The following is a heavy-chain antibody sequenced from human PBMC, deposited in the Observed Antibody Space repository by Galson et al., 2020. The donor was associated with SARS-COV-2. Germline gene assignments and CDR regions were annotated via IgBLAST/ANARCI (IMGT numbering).Heavy chain of an antibody. V-gene: IGHV1-3*04. CDR3: ARRIRQAVVFDV. CDR1: GYTFSTYA. J-gene: IGHJ3*01. D-gene: IGHD2-15*01. Sequence: ASVKVSCKASGYTFSTYAIHWVRQAPGQRLEWLGWINTGNGNPKYSQNFQNRVTMTRDTSATTVYLEVTNLKSEDTAIYYCARRIRQAVVFDVWGQGTRVTVSS. CDR2: INTGNGNP.